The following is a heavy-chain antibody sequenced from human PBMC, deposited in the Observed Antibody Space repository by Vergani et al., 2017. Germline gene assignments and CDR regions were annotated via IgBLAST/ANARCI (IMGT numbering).Heavy chain of an antibody. D-gene: IGHD2/OR15-2a*01. J-gene: IGHJ6*02. Sequence: EVQLLESGGGLVQPGGSLRLSCAASGFTFSSYAMSGVRQAPGKGREWVSAIRGSGGSTYYADSVKGRFTISRDNSKNTLYVQMDSLRAEDTAVYYCAKDDPVISYYGMDVWGQGTTVTVSS. CDR2: IRGSGGST. CDR1: GFTFSSYA. V-gene: IGHV3-23*01. CDR3: AKDDPVISYYGMDV.